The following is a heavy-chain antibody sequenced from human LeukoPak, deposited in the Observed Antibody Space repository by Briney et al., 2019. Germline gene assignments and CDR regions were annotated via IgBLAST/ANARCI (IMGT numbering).Heavy chain of an antibody. CDR2: IYSGGST. CDR3: ARGTGDSEAFDI. Sequence: PGGSLRLSCAASGFTFSSYSMSWVRQAPGKGLEWVSVIYSGGSTYYADSVKGRFTISRDNSKNTLYLQMNSLRAEDTAVYYCARGTGDSEAFDIWGQGTMVTVSS. V-gene: IGHV3-53*01. CDR1: GFTFSSYS. J-gene: IGHJ3*02. D-gene: IGHD7-27*01.